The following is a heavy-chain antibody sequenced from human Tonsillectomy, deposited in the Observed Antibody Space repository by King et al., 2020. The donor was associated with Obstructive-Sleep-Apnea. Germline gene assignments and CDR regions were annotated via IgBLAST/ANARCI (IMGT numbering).Heavy chain of an antibody. D-gene: IGHD1-26*01. CDR3: ASGRLVGAIDS. J-gene: IGHJ4*02. CDR2: ISYDGSNK. Sequence: VQLVESGGGVVQPGRSLRLSCAASGFTFSHYAVHWVRQAPGKGLDWVAVISYDGSNKYYADSVKGRFTISRDISKSTLFLQMNSLRAEDTAVYYCASGRLVGAIDSWGQGTLVTVSS. V-gene: IGHV3-30-3*01. CDR1: GFTFSHYA.